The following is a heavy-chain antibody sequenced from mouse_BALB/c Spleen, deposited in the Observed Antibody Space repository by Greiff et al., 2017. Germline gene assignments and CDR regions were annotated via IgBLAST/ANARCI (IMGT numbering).Heavy chain of an antibody. CDR3: TRSTASHAMDY. J-gene: IGHJ4*01. CDR1: GYTFTDYE. CDR2: IDPETGGT. D-gene: IGHD2-1*01. V-gene: IGHV1-15*01. Sequence: VKVVESGAELVRPGASVTLSCKASGYTFTDYEMHWVKQTPVHGLEWIGAIDPETGGTAYNQKFKGKATLTADRSSSTAYMELRSLTSEDSAVYCCTRSTASHAMDYWGQGTSVTVSS.